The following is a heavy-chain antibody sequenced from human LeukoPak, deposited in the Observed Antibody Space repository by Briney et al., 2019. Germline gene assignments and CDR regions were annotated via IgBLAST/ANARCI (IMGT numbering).Heavy chain of an antibody. J-gene: IGHJ4*02. D-gene: IGHD3-22*01. CDR1: GFTFSSYA. V-gene: IGHV3-23*01. CDR2: LSDSGASK. Sequence: PGGSLRLSCAASGFTFSSYAMTWVRQAPGKGLEWVSALSDSGASKYYADSVKGRFTISRDNSKNTLYLQMNSLRAEDTAVYYCASPRGGYYYDSSGPLAGNWGQGTLVTVSS. CDR3: ASPRGGYYYDSSGPLAGN.